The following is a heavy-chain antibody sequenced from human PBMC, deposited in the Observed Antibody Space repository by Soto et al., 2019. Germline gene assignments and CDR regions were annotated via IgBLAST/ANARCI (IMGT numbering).Heavy chain of an antibody. CDR3: AKDNTFQYYDSSGYYDY. CDR2: TSYDGSNK. V-gene: IGHV3-30*18. Sequence: GGSLRLSCAASGFTFTKFGMHWVRQAPGKGLEWVAVTSYDGSNKYYADSVKGRFTISRDNSKNTLYLQMNSLRAEDTAVYYCAKDNTFQYYDSSGYYDYWGQGTLVTVSS. CDR1: GFTFTKFG. D-gene: IGHD3-22*01. J-gene: IGHJ4*02.